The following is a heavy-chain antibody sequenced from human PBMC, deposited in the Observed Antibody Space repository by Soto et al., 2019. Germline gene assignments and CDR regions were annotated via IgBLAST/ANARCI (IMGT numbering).Heavy chain of an antibody. CDR2: IYPGDSDT. V-gene: IGHV5-51*01. CDR1: GYNFTNYW. CDR3: ARGYCLGGSCGLNY. J-gene: IGHJ4*02. D-gene: IGHD2-15*01. Sequence: GESLKISCKGSGYNFTNYWIAWVRQMPGKGLEWMGIIYPGDSDTRYSPSFQGQVTISADKSISTAYLQWSSLKASDTAIYYCARGYCLGGSCGLNYWGQGIMVSVSS.